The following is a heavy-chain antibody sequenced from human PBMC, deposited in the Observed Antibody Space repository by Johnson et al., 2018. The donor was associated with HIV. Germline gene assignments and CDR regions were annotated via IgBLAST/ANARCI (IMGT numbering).Heavy chain of an antibody. CDR2: IWYDGSNK. CDR1: GFTFSSYG. D-gene: IGHD4-17*01. Sequence: QEKLVESGGGVVQPGRSLRLSCAASGFTFSSYGMHWVRQAPGKGLEWVAVIWYDGSNKYYADSVKGRFTISRDNSKNTLYLQMNSLRAEDTAVYYCAREFLYGDYQDAFDIWGQGTMVTVSS. V-gene: IGHV3-33*01. J-gene: IGHJ3*02. CDR3: AREFLYGDYQDAFDI.